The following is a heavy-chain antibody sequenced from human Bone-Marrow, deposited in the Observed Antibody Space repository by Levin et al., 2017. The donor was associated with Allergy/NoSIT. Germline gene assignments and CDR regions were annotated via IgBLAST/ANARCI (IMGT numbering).Heavy chain of an antibody. CDR2: IYYSGST. CDR3: ASRGSGDWLFPSFDY. D-gene: IGHD3-9*01. V-gene: IGHV4-39*01. CDR1: GGSISSSSYY. J-gene: IGHJ4*02. Sequence: SETLSLTCTVSGGSISSSSYYWGWIRQPPGKGLEWIGSIYYSGSTYYNPSLKSRVTISVDTSKNQFSLKLSSVTAADTAVYYCASRGSGDWLFPSFDYWGQGTLVTVSS.